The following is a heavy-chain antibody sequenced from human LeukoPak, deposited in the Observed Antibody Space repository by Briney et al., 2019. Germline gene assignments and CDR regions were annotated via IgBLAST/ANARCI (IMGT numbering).Heavy chain of an antibody. CDR2: IYYSGST. V-gene: IGHV4-59*01. J-gene: IGHJ4*02. CDR1: GGSISSYY. Sequence: PSETLSLTCTVSGGSISSYYWSRIRQPPGKGLEWIGYIYYSGSTNYNPSLKSRVTISVDTSKNQFSLKLSSVTAADTAVYYCARVGSSSWYRLAPKSYYFDYWGQGTLVTVSS. CDR3: ARVGSSSWYRLAPKSYYFDY. D-gene: IGHD6-13*01.